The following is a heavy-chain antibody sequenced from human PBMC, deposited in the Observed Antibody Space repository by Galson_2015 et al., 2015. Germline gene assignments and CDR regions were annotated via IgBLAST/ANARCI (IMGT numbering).Heavy chain of an antibody. CDR1: GGSFSGYY. CDR2: INHSGST. J-gene: IGHJ4*02. D-gene: IGHD6-13*01. Sequence: ETLSLTCAVYGGSFSGYYWSWIRQPPGKGLEWIGEINHSGSTNYNPSLKSRVTISVDTSKNQFSLKLSSVTAADTAVYYCARNTAAGHFDYWGQGTLVTVSS. CDR3: ARNTAAGHFDY. V-gene: IGHV4-34*01.